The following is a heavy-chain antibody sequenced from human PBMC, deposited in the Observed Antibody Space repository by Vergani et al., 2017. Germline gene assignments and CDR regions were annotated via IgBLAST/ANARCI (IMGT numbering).Heavy chain of an antibody. J-gene: IGHJ1*01. D-gene: IGHD3-10*01. CDR1: GYTFTSYY. CDR3: ARGSGRYYNPGAEYFQH. Sequence: QVQLVQSGAEVKKPGASVKVSCKASGYTFTSYYMHWVRQAPGQGLEWMGIINPSGGSTSYAQKFQGRVTMTRDTSTSTVYMELSSLRSEDTAVYYCARGSGRYYNPGAEYFQHWGQGTLVTVSS. V-gene: IGHV1-46*01. CDR2: INPSGGST.